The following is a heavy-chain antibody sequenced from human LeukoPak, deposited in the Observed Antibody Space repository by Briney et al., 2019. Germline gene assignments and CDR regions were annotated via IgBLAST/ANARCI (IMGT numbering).Heavy chain of an antibody. Sequence: ASVKVSCKASGYTFTGHFIQWVRQAPGQGPEWMGRIDPNDGGTNYAQKFQGRVTMTRDTSISTAYMKLSSLRSDDTAVYYCARGSDSGTPRWFDPWGQGTLVTVSS. D-gene: IGHD1-26*01. CDR1: GYTFTGHF. J-gene: IGHJ5*02. CDR2: IDPNDGGT. V-gene: IGHV1-2*06. CDR3: ARGSDSGTPRWFDP.